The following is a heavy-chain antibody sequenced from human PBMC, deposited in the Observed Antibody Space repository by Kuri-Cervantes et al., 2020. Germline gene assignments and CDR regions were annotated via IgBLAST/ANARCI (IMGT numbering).Heavy chain of an antibody. CDR3: ARDRGTYYYDSSGYPREAVYYYYYYGMGV. Sequence: ASVKVSCKASGYTFTSYYMHWVRQAPGQGLEWMGIINPSGGSTSYAQKFQGRVTMTRDTSTSTVYMELSSLRSEDTAVYYCARDRGTYYYDSSGYPREAVYYYYYYGMGVWGQGTTVTVSS. D-gene: IGHD3-22*01. V-gene: IGHV1-46*01. CDR2: INPSGGST. J-gene: IGHJ6*02. CDR1: GYTFTSYY.